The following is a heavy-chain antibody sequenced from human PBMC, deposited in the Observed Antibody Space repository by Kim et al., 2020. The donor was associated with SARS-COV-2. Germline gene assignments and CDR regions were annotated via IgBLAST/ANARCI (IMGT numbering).Heavy chain of an antibody. Sequence: SETLSLTCTVSGYSISSGYYWGWIRQPPGKGLEWIGSIYHSGSTYYNPSLKSRVTISVDTSKNQFSLKLSSVTAADTAVYYCARNPYCSGGSCYTALLRPNWFDPWGQGTLVTVSS. V-gene: IGHV4-38-2*02. D-gene: IGHD2-15*01. CDR2: IYHSGST. CDR3: ARNPYCSGGSCYTALLRPNWFDP. J-gene: IGHJ5*02. CDR1: GYSISSGYY.